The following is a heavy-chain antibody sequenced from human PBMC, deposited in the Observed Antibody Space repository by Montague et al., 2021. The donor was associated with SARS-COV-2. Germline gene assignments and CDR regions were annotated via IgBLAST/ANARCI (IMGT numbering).Heavy chain of an antibody. CDR3: ARGTAYDHVYY. CDR2: THYSGTT. J-gene: IGHJ4*02. Sequence: SETLSLTCTASSGSLSGYYWNWIRQPPGKGLEWIGFTHYSGTTXXXPSFKSRLNMSLDTSKNQLSLTLNSVTAADTAIYYCARGTAYDHVYYWGQGAPVTVAS. D-gene: IGHD2-8*02. CDR1: SGSLSGYY. V-gene: IGHV4-59*12.